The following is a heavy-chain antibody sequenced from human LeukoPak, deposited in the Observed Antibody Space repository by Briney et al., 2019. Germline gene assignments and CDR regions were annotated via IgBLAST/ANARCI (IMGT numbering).Heavy chain of an antibody. CDR1: GFTFSSYS. V-gene: IGHV3-48*01. Sequence: GGSLRLSCAASGFTFSSYSMNWVRQAPGKGLEWVSYISSSSSTIYYADSVKGRFTISRDNAKNPLYLQMNSLRAEDTAVYYCASGRIAAAGTFDYWGQGTLVTVSS. CDR2: ISSSSSTI. CDR3: ASGRIAAAGTFDY. J-gene: IGHJ4*02. D-gene: IGHD6-13*01.